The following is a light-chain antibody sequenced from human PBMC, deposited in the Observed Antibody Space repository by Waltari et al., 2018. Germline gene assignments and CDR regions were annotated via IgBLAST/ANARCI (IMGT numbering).Light chain of an antibody. CDR2: DAS. Sequence: ELVLTPSPATLSLSPGESATLSCRASQSVSDYLVWYQQKPGQAPRLLIYDASNRATGIPARFSGSGSGTDFTLTISSLEPEDFAVYYCHQRTSWPLTFGGGTKVEIK. V-gene: IGKV3-11*01. CDR3: HQRTSWPLT. J-gene: IGKJ4*01. CDR1: QSVSDY.